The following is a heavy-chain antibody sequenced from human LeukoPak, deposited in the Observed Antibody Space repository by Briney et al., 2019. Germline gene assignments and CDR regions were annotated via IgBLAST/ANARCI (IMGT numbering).Heavy chain of an antibody. V-gene: IGHV3-66*01. Sequence: GGSLRLSCAASGFSVSSNYMSWVRQAPGKGLEWVSVIYSGGGTYYADSVKGRFTISRDNSKNTLFLQMNSLRAEDTAVYYCARELTTFYYDISGYYGHAFDIWGQGTMVTVSS. CDR3: ARELTTFYYDISGYYGHAFDI. D-gene: IGHD3-22*01. J-gene: IGHJ3*02. CDR1: GFSVSSNY. CDR2: IYSGGGT.